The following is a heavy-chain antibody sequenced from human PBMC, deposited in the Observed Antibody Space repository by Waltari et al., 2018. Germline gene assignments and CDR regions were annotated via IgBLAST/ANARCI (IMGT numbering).Heavy chain of an antibody. Sequence: EVQLVESGGGLVQPGGSLRLSCAAAGFTVRSNYMGWVRQAPGKGLEWVSVIYSGGSTYYADSVKGRFTISRDNSKNTLYLQMNSLRAEDTAVYYCARATDSSSPDEVVDGGMDVWGQGTTVTVSS. J-gene: IGHJ6*02. V-gene: IGHV3-66*01. CDR1: GFTVRSNY. CDR2: IYSGGST. CDR3: ARATDSSSPDEVVDGGMDV. D-gene: IGHD6-6*01.